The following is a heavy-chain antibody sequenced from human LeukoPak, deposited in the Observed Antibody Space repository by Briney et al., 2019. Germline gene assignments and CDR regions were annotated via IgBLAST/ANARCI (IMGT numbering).Heavy chain of an antibody. CDR3: ARAHRTEHHAFDI. D-gene: IGHD1-14*01. J-gene: IGHJ3*02. CDR1: GGSFSSYY. CDR2: INHSGST. V-gene: IGHV4-34*01. Sequence: PSETLSLTYAVYGGSFSSYYWSWIRQPPGKGLEWIGEINHSGSTNYNPSLKSRVTMSVDTSKNQFSLKLSSVTAADTAVYYCARAHRTEHHAFDIWGQGTMVTVSS.